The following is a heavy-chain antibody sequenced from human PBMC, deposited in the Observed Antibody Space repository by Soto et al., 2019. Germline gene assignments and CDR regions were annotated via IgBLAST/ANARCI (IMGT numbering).Heavy chain of an antibody. Sequence: QVQLVESGGGVVQPGRSLRLSCAASGFTFSSYAMHWVRQAPGKGLEWVAVISYDGSNKYYADSVKGRFTISRDNSKNTLYLQMNSLRAEDTAVYYCARDSSSWQLELDYWGQGTLVTVSS. V-gene: IGHV3-30-3*01. J-gene: IGHJ4*02. D-gene: IGHD6-13*01. CDR2: ISYDGSNK. CDR3: ARDSSSWQLELDY. CDR1: GFTFSSYA.